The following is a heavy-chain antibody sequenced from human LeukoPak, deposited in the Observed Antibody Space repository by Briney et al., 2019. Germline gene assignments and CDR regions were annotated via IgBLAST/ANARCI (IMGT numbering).Heavy chain of an antibody. J-gene: IGHJ5*02. CDR1: GFSFSTYA. V-gene: IGHV3-23*01. Sequence: GGSLRLSCAASGFSFSTYAMTWVRQAPGKGLEWVSALSASGGTTYYADSVKGRFTTSRDNSKNTLYLQMNSLRAEDTAVYHCAKLPREYCSSTSCPNWFDAWGLGTLVTASS. D-gene: IGHD2-2*01. CDR2: LSASGGTT. CDR3: AKLPREYCSSTSCPNWFDA.